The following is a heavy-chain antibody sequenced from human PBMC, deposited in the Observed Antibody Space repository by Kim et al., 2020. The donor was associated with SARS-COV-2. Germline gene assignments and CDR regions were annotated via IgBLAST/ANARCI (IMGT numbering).Heavy chain of an antibody. V-gene: IGHV1-3*01. CDR2: INAGNGNT. CDR1: GYTFTSYA. Sequence: ASVKVSCKASGYTFTSYAMHWVRQAPGQRLEWMGWINAGNGNTKYSQKFQGRVTITRDTSASTAYMELSSLRSEDTAVYYCARDRTLLWLQQLPRRGGIWFDPWGQGTLVTVSS. CDR3: ARDRTLLWLQQLPRRGGIWFDP. D-gene: IGHD6-13*01. J-gene: IGHJ5*02.